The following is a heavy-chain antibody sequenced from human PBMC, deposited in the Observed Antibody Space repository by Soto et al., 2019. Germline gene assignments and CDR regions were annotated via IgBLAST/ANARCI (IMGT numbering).Heavy chain of an antibody. CDR2: VYTNGAT. V-gene: IGHV4-4*07. CDR3: AREAAETVGDGYWCDP. D-gene: IGHD6-13*01. CDR1: GDSFSGYY. Sequence: QVQLQESGPGLLRPSDTLSLTCTVSGDSFSGYYWSWIRQPAGKGLEWIGHVYTNGATNYNPSLSSRVTVSVDTSRNQFSLKLRFVTAADTAVYYCAREAAETVGDGYWCDPWGQGAQVTVSS. J-gene: IGHJ5*02.